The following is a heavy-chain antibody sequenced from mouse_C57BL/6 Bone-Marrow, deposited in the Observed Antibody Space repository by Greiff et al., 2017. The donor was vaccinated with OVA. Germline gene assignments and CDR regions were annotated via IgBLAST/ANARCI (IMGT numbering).Heavy chain of an antibody. J-gene: IGHJ1*03. CDR3: ARNWDGYYPYWYFDV. V-gene: IGHV2-2*01. Sequence: QVQLQQSGPGLVQPSQSLSITCTVSGFSLTSYGVPWVRQSPGKGLEWLGVIWSGGSTDYNAAFISRLSISKDNSKSQVFFKMNSLQADDTAIYYWARNWDGYYPYWYFDVWGTGTTVTVSS. CDR1: GFSLTSYG. CDR2: IWSGGST. D-gene: IGHD2-3*01.